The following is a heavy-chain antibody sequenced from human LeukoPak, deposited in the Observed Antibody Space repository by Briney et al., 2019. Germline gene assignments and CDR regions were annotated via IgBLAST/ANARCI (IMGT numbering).Heavy chain of an antibody. CDR1: GFTFSSYW. D-gene: IGHD3-3*01. J-gene: IGHJ6*03. CDR2: INHSGST. Sequence: GSLRLSCAASGFTFSSYWMSWVRQPPGKGLEWIGEINHSGSTNYNPSLKSRVTISVDTSKNQFSLKLSSVTAADTAVYYCARRQNSVTIFGMIRVGYYYMDVWGKGTTVTVSS. CDR3: ARRQNSVTIFGMIRVGYYYMDV. V-gene: IGHV4-34*01.